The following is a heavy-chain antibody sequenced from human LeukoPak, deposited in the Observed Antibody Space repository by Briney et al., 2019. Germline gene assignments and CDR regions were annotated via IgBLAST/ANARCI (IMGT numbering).Heavy chain of an antibody. CDR2: IWYDGSKK. J-gene: IGHJ4*02. Sequence: GGSLRLSCAVSGLSISGNGMHWVRQAPGKGLEWVALIWYDGSKKYYADSVKGRFTISRDNSKTTMYLEMSSLRAEDTAVYYCARDQGTPSITVPGFLDYWGQGTLVTVSS. CDR3: ARDQGTPSITVPGFLDY. V-gene: IGHV3-33*01. CDR1: GLSISGNG. D-gene: IGHD6-13*01.